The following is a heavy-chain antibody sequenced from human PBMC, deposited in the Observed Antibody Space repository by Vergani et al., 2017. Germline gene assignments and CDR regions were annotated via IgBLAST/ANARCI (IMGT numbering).Heavy chain of an antibody. CDR3: AHGYSGHDSXLDY. D-gene: IGHD5-12*01. Sequence: QVQLVQSGAEVKKPGASVKVSCKPSGYTFTRYIISWVRQVPGQGLEWMGRISAYNGNTNYAQKHQGRVTMTTDTSTTTAYMELRSLRSDDTGVYYCAHGYSGHDSXLDYWGQGTLVTVSS. V-gene: IGHV1-18*01. CDR2: ISAYNGNT. J-gene: IGHJ4*02. CDR1: GYTFTRYI.